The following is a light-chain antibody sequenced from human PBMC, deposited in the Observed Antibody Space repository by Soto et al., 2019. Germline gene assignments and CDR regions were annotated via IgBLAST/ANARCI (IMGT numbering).Light chain of an antibody. CDR2: EVS. CDR3: TSYVGCGIWV. CDR1: SRDVGAYKY. V-gene: IGLV2-8*01. J-gene: IGLJ3*02. Sequence: QSALTQPPSASGSPGQSVTISCTGTSRDVGAYKYVSWYQQYPGKGPKLMIYEVSKRPSGVPDRFSGSKSGNTASLTVSGLQAEDEADYYCTSYVGCGIWVFGGGTKLTLL.